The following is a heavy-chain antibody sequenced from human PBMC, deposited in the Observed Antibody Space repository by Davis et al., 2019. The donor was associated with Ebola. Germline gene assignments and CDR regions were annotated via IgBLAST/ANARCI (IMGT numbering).Heavy chain of an antibody. Sequence: AAPVKVSCKASGYIFTTYGINWVRQATGQGLEWMGWMNPNSGNTGYAQKFQGRVTMTRNTSISTAYMELSSLRSEDTAVYYCARRGGSGWYHWFDPWGQGTLVTVSS. D-gene: IGHD6-19*01. V-gene: IGHV1-8*01. CDR3: ARRGGSGWYHWFDP. J-gene: IGHJ5*02. CDR2: MNPNSGNT. CDR1: GYIFTTYG.